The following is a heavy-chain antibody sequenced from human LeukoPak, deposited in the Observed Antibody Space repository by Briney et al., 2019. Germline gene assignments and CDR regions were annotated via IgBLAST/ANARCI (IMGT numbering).Heavy chain of an antibody. CDR2: INPSGGST. V-gene: IGHV1-46*01. J-gene: IGHJ4*02. CDR1: GYTFTSYY. D-gene: IGHD4-17*01. Sequence: ASVKVSCKASGYTFTSYYMHWVRQAPGQGLEWMGIINPSGGSTSYAQKFQGRVTMTRDMSTSTVYMELSSLRSEDTAAYYCARDDYGDYRLGYWGQGTLVTVSS. CDR3: ARDDYGDYRLGY.